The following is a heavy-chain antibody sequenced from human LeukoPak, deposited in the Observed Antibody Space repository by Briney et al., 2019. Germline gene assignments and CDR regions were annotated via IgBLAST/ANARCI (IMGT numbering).Heavy chain of an antibody. CDR2: IYSGGNT. Sequence: GGSLRLSCAASGFTVSSNYMSWVRQAPGKGLEWVSVIYSGGNTFYADFVKGRFTISRDNSKNTLYLQMNSLRAEDTAVYYCARAPNNTDYSAGYWYFDLWGRGTLVTVSS. CDR1: GFTVSSNY. D-gene: IGHD3-16*01. CDR3: ARAPNNTDYSAGYWYFDL. V-gene: IGHV3-53*01. J-gene: IGHJ2*01.